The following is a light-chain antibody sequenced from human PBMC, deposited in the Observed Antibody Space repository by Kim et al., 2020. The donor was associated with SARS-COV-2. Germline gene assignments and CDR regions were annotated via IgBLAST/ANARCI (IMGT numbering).Light chain of an antibody. V-gene: IGKV3-11*01. CDR3: QQRGSLPPALT. CDR2: DAA. J-gene: IGKJ4*01. Sequence: PGESAPHTCRASHKVDINLAWYQQTPGQPPRLLIYDAAMRAAGIPDRFSGSGSGTDFTLTIGSLAPEDFAIYYCQQRGSLPPALTFGGGTKVDIK. CDR1: HKVDIN.